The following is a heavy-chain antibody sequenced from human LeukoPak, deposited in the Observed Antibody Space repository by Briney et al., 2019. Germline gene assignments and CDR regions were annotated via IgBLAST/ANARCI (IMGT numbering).Heavy chain of an antibody. Sequence: GGSLRLSCAASRFTFSGYAMYWVRQAPGRGLEWVSCIDASGVNTYYADSVKGRFTISRDNSNNTLYLQMNSLRAEDTAVYYCAKGSGSGWYGWFDPWGQGTLVTVSS. J-gene: IGHJ5*02. CDR1: RFTFSGYA. CDR3: AKGSGSGWYGWFDP. CDR2: IDASGVNT. V-gene: IGHV3-23*01. D-gene: IGHD6-19*01.